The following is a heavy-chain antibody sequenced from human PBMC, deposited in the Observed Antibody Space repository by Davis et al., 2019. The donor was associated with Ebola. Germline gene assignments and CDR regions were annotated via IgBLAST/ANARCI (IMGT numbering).Heavy chain of an antibody. CDR1: GFTFDDYA. V-gene: IGHV3-9*01. D-gene: IGHD7-27*01. CDR3: AKVDWGAFDI. J-gene: IGHJ3*02. Sequence: SLKISCAASGFTFDDYAIHWVRQAPGKGLEWVSGISWNSGSIGYADSVKGRFTISRDNAMNSLYLQMNSLRAEDTALYYCAKVDWGAFDIWGQGTMVTVSS. CDR2: ISWNSGSI.